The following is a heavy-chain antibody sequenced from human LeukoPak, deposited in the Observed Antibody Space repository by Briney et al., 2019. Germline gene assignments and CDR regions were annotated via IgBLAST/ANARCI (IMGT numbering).Heavy chain of an antibody. Sequence: SETLSLTCTVSGVSVSSGSYYWSWIRQPPGKGLEWIGYVYYSGSTNYNPSFKSRITISVDTSRNQFSLQLSSVTAADTAVYYCARVVGDYYFDYWGQGTLVTVSS. D-gene: IGHD4-17*01. CDR1: GVSVSSGSYY. CDR3: ARVVGDYYFDY. CDR2: VYYSGST. V-gene: IGHV4-61*01. J-gene: IGHJ4*02.